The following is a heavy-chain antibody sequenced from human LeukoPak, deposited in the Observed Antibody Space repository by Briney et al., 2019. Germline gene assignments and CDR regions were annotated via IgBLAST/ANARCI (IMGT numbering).Heavy chain of an antibody. Sequence: GCRRLSCAAAGFTLSNTWTRWVRPAPGEGRGWVCRIKIKVDGGTTDHAAPVKGRITICRDDSTNTLYLQINNLITKSTAVYYCTTGPVRGVIITYYSYYGMDVWGKGTTVTVSS. CDR2: IKIKVDGGTT. D-gene: IGHD3-10*01. J-gene: IGHJ6*04. V-gene: IGHV3-15*05. CDR3: TTGPVRGVIITYYSYYGMDV. CDR1: GFTLSNTW.